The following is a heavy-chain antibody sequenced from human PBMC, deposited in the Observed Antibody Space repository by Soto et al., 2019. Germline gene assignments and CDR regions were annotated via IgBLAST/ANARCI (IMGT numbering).Heavy chain of an antibody. CDR1: GGTFSSYA. J-gene: IGHJ6*02. CDR2: IIPIFGTA. Sequence: SVKVSCKASGGTFSSYAISWVRQAPGQGLEWMGGIIPIFGTANYAQKFQGRVTITADESTSTAYMELSSLRSEDTAVYYCARGGPYGSGSTYTYYYYYGMDVWGQGTTVTVSS. CDR3: ARGGPYGSGSTYTYYYYYGMDV. D-gene: IGHD3-10*01. V-gene: IGHV1-69*13.